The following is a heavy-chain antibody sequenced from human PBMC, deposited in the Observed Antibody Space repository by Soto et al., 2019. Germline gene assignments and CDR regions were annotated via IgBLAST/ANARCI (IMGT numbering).Heavy chain of an antibody. CDR3: AREQQLARFDY. J-gene: IGHJ4*02. Sequence: LRLSFAASGLTFSSYSMNWVRQAPGKGLEWVSSISSSSSYIYYADSVKGRFTISRDNAKNSLYLQMNSLRAEDTAVYYCAREQQLARFDYWGQGTLVTVSS. CDR2: ISSSSSYI. CDR1: GLTFSSYS. D-gene: IGHD6-13*01. V-gene: IGHV3-21*01.